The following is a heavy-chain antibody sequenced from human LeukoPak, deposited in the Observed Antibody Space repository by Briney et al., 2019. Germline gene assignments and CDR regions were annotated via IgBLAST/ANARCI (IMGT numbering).Heavy chain of an antibody. D-gene: IGHD7-27*01. CDR2: INQGGSET. CDR1: GFPFINYW. V-gene: IGHV3-7*01. Sequence: GGSLRLSCAASGFPFINYWMNWVRQAPGKRPEWVGNINQGGSETNYVDSVKGRFSISRDNAKTSLYLQMNSLRAEDTAVYYCATDRKVGTGDPRFDHWGQGALVTVSS. J-gene: IGHJ4*02. CDR3: ATDRKVGTGDPRFDH.